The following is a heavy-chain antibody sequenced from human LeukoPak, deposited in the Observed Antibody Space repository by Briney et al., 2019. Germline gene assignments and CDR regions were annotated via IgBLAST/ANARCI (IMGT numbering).Heavy chain of an antibody. D-gene: IGHD1-26*01. V-gene: IGHV3-23*01. J-gene: IGHJ6*02. CDR1: VFTFSSYS. Sequence: PGGSQRLSCAASVFTFSSYSMNWVRQAPGKGLEWVSAISGSGGSTYYADSVKGRFTISRDNSKNMLYLQMNSLRAEDTAVYYCAKDQEGATFSYYYYGMDVWGQGTTVTVSS. CDR3: AKDQEGATFSYYYYGMDV. CDR2: ISGSGGST.